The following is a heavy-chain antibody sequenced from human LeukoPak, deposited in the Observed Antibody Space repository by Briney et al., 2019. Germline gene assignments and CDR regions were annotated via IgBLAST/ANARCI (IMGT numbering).Heavy chain of an antibody. CDR3: ARDPSDYYGSGRRRTDNWFDP. V-gene: IGHV3-33*01. CDR1: GFTFSSYG. D-gene: IGHD3-10*01. J-gene: IGHJ5*02. Sequence: GSLRLSCAASGFTFSSYGMHWVRQAPGKGLEWVAVIWYDGSNKYYADSVKGRFTISRDNSKNTLYLQMNSLRAEDTAVYYCARDPSDYYGSGRRRTDNWFDPWGQGTLVTVSS. CDR2: IWYDGSNK.